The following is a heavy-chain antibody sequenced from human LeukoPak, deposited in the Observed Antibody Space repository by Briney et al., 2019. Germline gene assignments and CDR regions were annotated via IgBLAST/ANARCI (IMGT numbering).Heavy chain of an antibody. CDR1: GGSISSGDYY. Sequence: SETLSLTCTVSGGSISSGDYYWSWIRQPPGKGLEWIGYIYYSGSTYYNPSLKSRVTISVDTSKNQFSLKLSSVTAADTAVYYCARAPGGGGYYLDYWGQGTLVTVSS. CDR3: ARAPGGGGYYLDY. D-gene: IGHD3-16*01. CDR2: IYYSGST. J-gene: IGHJ4*02. V-gene: IGHV4-30-4*01.